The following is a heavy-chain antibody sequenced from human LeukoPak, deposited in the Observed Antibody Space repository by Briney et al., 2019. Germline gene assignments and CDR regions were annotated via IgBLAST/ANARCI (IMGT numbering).Heavy chain of an antibody. D-gene: IGHD1-1*01. Sequence: SETLSLTCAVYGGSFSGYYWSWIRQPPGKGLEWIGEINHSGSTNYNPSLKSRVTISVDTSKNQFSLKLSSVTAADTAVYYCARGGVPVYYYYGMDVWGQGTTVTVSS. V-gene: IGHV4-34*01. CDR3: ARGGVPVYYYYGMDV. CDR1: GGSFSGYY. CDR2: INHSGST. J-gene: IGHJ6*02.